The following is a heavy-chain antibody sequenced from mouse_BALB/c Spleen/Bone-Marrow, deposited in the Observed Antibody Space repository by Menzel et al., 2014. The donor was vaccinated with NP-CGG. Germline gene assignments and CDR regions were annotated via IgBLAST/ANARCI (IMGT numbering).Heavy chain of an antibody. J-gene: IGHJ2*01. Sequence: DVQLQESGPGLVRPSQSLSLTCTVTGYSITSDYAWNWIRQFPGNKLEWMGYINYSGSTSYNPSLKSRISNTRDTSKNQFFLQLNSVATEDTATYYCARGSHFDYWGQGTTLTVSS. CDR3: ARGSHFDY. V-gene: IGHV3-2*02. CDR2: INYSGST. CDR1: GYSITSDYA.